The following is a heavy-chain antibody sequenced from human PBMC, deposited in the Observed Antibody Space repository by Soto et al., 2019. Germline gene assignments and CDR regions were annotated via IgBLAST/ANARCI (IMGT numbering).Heavy chain of an antibody. D-gene: IGHD3-22*01. CDR2: IKSKTDGGTT. J-gene: IGHJ3*02. V-gene: IGHV3-15*01. Sequence: GSLRLSCAASGFTFSNAWMSWVRQAPGKGLEWVGRIKSKTDGGTTDYAAPVKGRFTISRDDSKNTLYLQMNSLKTEDTAVYYCTTGENYYDSSGYYDDAFDIWGQGTMVTVSS. CDR1: GFTFSNAW. CDR3: TTGENYYDSSGYYDDAFDI.